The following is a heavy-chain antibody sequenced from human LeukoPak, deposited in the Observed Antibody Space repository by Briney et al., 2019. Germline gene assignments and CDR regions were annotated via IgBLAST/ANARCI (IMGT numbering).Heavy chain of an antibody. V-gene: IGHV3-30-3*01. CDR3: ARDIRLDY. CDR1: GFTFSSYA. J-gene: IGHJ4*02. D-gene: IGHD5-12*01. CDR2: ISYDGSNK. Sequence: PRRSLRLSCAASGFTFSSYAMHWVRQAPGKGLEWVAVISYDGSNKYYADSVKGRFTISRDNSKNTLYLQMNSLRAEDTAVYYCARDIRLDYWGQGTLVTVSS.